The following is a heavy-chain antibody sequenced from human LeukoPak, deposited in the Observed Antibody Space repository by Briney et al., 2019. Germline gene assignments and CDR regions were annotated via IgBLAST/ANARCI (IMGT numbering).Heavy chain of an antibody. J-gene: IGHJ4*02. D-gene: IGHD3-10*01. Sequence: ASVKVSCKASGYTFTGYYMHWVRQAPGQGLEWMGWISAYNGNTHYAQKLQGRVTMTTDTSTSTAYMELRSLRSDDTAVYYCARDREAHPWSEGEFDYWGQGTLVTVSS. V-gene: IGHV1-18*04. CDR1: GYTFTGYY. CDR3: ARDREAHPWSEGEFDY. CDR2: ISAYNGNT.